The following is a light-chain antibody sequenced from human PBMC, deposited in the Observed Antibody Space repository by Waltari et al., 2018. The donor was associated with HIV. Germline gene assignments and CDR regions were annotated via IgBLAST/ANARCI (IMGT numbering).Light chain of an antibody. Sequence: DLVLTPSPDSLAVSLGERATVNSKSSWKILFSSTNKNYLSWYQQRPGQPPRLLIYWASSREAGVPGRFTGSGSGTNFTLTISGLQADDVAVYFWQQYYSTPRTFGQGTKV. CDR1: WKILFSSTNKNY. CDR3: QQYYSTPRT. J-gene: IGKJ1*01. V-gene: IGKV4-1*01. CDR2: WAS.